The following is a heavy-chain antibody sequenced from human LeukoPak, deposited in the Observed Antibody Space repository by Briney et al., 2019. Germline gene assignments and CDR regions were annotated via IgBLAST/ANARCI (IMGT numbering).Heavy chain of an antibody. CDR3: VRDADGGNSWFDT. Sequence: GGSLRLSCAASGFTFTDFYMNWVRQAPGKGLEWVSWTSPTSSYMYYADSVKGRFTISRGNAKNSLYLQMNSLRAEDTALYYCVRDADGGNSWFDTWGQGTLVTVSS. D-gene: IGHD4-23*01. CDR2: TSPTSSYM. J-gene: IGHJ5*02. V-gene: IGHV3-21*04. CDR1: GFTFTDFY.